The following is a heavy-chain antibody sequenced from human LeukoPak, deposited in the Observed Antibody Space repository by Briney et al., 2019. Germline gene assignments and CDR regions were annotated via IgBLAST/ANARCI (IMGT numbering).Heavy chain of an antibody. J-gene: IGHJ6*02. V-gene: IGHV4-34*01. D-gene: IGHD1-26*01. Sequence: SETLSLTCAVYGGSFSGYYWSWIRQPPGKGLEWIGEINHSGSTNYNPSLKSRVTISVDTSKNQFSLKLSSVTAADTAVYYCAIAGKYYYYGMDVWGPGTTVTVSS. CDR3: AIAGKYYYYGMDV. CDR2: INHSGST. CDR1: GGSFSGYY.